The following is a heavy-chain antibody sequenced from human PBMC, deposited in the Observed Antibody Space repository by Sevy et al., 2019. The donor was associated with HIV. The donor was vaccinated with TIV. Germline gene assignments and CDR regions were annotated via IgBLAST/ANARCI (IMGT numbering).Heavy chain of an antibody. CDR1: GGSISSYY. Sequence: SETLSLTCTVSGGSISSYYWSWIRQPAGKGLEWIGRIYTSGSTNYNPSLKSRATMSVGTFKNQFALKLSSVTAADTGVYYCATDGGCSGGSCYQEANWDYYYYYGMDVWGQGTTVTVSS. V-gene: IGHV4-4*07. CDR3: ATDGGCSGGSCYQEANWDYYYYYGMDV. D-gene: IGHD2-15*01. J-gene: IGHJ6*02. CDR2: IYTSGST.